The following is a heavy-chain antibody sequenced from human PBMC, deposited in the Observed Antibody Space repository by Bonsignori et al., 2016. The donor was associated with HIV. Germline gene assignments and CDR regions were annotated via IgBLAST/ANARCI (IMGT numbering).Heavy chain of an antibody. V-gene: IGHV5-51*01. CDR2: IYPGDSDT. D-gene: IGHD2-15*01. CDR3: ARVLGYCSGGSCYGNYYMDV. Sequence: VRQMPGKGLEWMGIIYPGDSDTRYSPSFQGQVTISADKSISTAYLQWSSLKASDTAMYYCARVLGYCSGGSCYGNYYMDVWGKGTTVTVSS. J-gene: IGHJ6*03.